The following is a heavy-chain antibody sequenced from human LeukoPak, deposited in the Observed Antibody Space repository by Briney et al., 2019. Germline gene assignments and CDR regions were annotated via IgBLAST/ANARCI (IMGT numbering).Heavy chain of an antibody. J-gene: IGHJ5*02. CDR2: ISSSSSYI. CDR3: ARDVDVDIAATIGNWFDP. V-gene: IGHV3-21*01. D-gene: IGHD5-12*01. CDR1: GFTFSSYS. Sequence: PGGSLRLSCAASGFTFSSYSMNWVRQAPGKRLEWVSSISSSSSYIYYADSVKGRFTISRDNAKNSLYLQMNSLRAEDTAVYYCARDVDVDIAATIGNWFDPWGQGTLVTVSS.